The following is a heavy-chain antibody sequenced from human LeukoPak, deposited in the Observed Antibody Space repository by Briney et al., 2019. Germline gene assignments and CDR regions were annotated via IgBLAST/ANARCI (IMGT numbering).Heavy chain of an antibody. J-gene: IGHJ4*02. CDR2: INHSGST. CDR3: ARFGSSGYYYFDY. Sequence: PSETLSLTCAVYGGSFSGYYWSWIRQPPGKGLEWIGEINHSGSTNYNPSLKSRVTISVDTSKNQFSPKLSSVTAADTAVYYCARFGSSGYYYFDYWGQGTLVTVSS. CDR1: GGSFSGYY. V-gene: IGHV4-34*01. D-gene: IGHD3-22*01.